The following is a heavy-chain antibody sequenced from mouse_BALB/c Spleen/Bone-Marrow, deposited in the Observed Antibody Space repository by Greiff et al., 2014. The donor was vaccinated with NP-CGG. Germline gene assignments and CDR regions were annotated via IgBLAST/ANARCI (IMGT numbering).Heavy chain of an antibody. CDR3: ARITTATGAMDY. Sequence: VQRVESGPGLVAPSQSLSITCTVSGFSLTSYGVHWVRQPPGKGLEWLGVIWAGGSTNYNLALMSRLSISKDNSKSQVFLKMNSLQTDDTAMYYCARITTATGAMDYWGQGTSVTVSS. CDR1: GFSLTSYG. D-gene: IGHD1-2*01. J-gene: IGHJ4*01. V-gene: IGHV2-9*02. CDR2: IWAGGST.